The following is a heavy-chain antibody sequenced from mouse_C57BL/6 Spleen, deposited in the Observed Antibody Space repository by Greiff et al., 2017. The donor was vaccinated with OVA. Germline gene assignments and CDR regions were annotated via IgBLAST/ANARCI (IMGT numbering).Heavy chain of an antibody. CDR1: GYSFTDYN. Sequence: VQLQQSGPELVKPGASVKISCKASGYSFTDYNVNWVKQSNGKSLEWIGVINPNYGTTSYNQKFKGKATLTVDQSSSTAYMQLNSLTSEDAAVYYWGTGTWYFDVWGTGTTVTVSS. V-gene: IGHV1-39*01. J-gene: IGHJ1*03. CDR2: INPNYGTT. D-gene: IGHD4-1*01. CDR3: GTGTWYFDV.